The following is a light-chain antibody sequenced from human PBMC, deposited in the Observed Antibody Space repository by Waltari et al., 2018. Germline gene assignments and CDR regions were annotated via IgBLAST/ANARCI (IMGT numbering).Light chain of an antibody. CDR3: QQSYSTSSIT. V-gene: IGKV1-39*01. CDR1: QSISSY. J-gene: IGKJ5*01. CDR2: AAS. Sequence: DIQMTQPPSSLSASVGDRCAIPCGASQSISSYLNWYQQKPGKAPKLLIYAASSLQSGVPSRFSGSGSGTDFTLTISSLQPEDFATYYCQQSYSTSSITFGQGTRLEIK.